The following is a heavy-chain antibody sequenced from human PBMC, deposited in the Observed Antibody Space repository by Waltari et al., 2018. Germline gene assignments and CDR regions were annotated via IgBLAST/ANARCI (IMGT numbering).Heavy chain of an antibody. V-gene: IGHV4-39*01. D-gene: IGHD5-12*01. CDR3: ARHWKRNGYRFDP. CDR2: IYYSGTT. J-gene: IGHJ5*02. Sequence: QLQLQESGPGLMKPSETLYLTCTVSGGSISRSSYYWGWIRQSPGKGLEWIASIYYSGTTYYNPTLESRVTISGDTSKNQFSLRLTSVTAADTAVYYCARHWKRNGYRFDPWGQGTLVTVSS. CDR1: GGSISRSSYY.